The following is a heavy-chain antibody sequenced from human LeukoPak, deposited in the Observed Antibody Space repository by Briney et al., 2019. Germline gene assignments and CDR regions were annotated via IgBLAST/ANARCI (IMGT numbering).Heavy chain of an antibody. CDR3: ARDWSMTTLDY. J-gene: IGHJ4*02. Sequence: ASVKVSCKASGYTFIGYYMHWVRQAPGQGLEWMGRINPNSGGTDYAQKFQGRVTMTRDTSISTAYLEFSSLRSDDTAVYYYARDWSMTTLDYWGQGTLVTVSS. CDR1: GYTFIGYY. CDR2: INPNSGGT. D-gene: IGHD4-17*01. V-gene: IGHV1-2*06.